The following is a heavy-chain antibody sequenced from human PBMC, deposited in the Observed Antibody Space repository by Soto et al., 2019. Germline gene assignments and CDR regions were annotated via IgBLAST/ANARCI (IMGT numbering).Heavy chain of an antibody. Sequence: QVQLQESGPGLVKPSQXLSLTCTVSGGSLSSXXXXXXXXXXXQGKGLEWIGYIYHSGSTHYNPALKRRDTRSVDTSKNQVSPKLSSVTAADTAVYYCARQLIQLSANWFDPWGQGTLVTVSS. CDR3: ARQLIQLSANWFDP. CDR1: GGSLSSXXXX. CDR2: IYHSGST. V-gene: IGHV4-30-4*01. D-gene: IGHD5-18*01. J-gene: IGHJ5*02.